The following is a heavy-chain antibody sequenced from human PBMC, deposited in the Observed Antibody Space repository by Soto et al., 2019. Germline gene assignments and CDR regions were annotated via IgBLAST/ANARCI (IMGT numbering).Heavy chain of an antibody. D-gene: IGHD2-15*01. CDR3: ATTPLSTEYFQH. J-gene: IGHJ1*01. Sequence: SVKVSCKASGGTFSSYAISWVRQAPGQGLEWMGGIIPIFGTANYAQKFQGRVTITADESTSTAYMELSSLRSEDTAVYYCATTPLSTEYFQHWGQGILVTVS. CDR2: IIPIFGTA. CDR1: GGTFSSYA. V-gene: IGHV1-69*13.